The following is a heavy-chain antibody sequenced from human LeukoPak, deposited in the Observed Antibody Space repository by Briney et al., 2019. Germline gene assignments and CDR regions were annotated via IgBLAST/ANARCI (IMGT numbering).Heavy chain of an antibody. CDR3: AKDRNSGTFDY. V-gene: IGHV3-23*01. CDR1: GFTFSSYA. CDR2: LTGSADTT. Sequence: GGSLRLSCAASGFTFSSYAMHWVRQTPRKGLEWVSGLTGSADTTYYADSVKGRFTISRDNSKNTLYLQMISLRASDTAVYYCAKDRNSGTFDYWGQGTLVTVSS. J-gene: IGHJ4*02. D-gene: IGHD1-26*01.